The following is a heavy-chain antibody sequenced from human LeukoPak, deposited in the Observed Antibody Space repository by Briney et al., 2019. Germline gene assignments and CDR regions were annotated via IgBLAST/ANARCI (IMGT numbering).Heavy chain of an antibody. J-gene: IGHJ4*02. V-gene: IGHV4-4*09. CDR3: ARRVPGPQLGEYVAYYFDH. Sequence: PGGSLRLSCAASGFTVSSNYMSWVRQAPGKGLEWVGYVYSSGTTKYNPSLKSRATISIDTYKSQLSLSLSSVSAADTAVYYCARRVPGPQLGEYVAYYFDHWGQGTLVTVSS. CDR1: GFTVSSNY. D-gene: IGHD3-16*01. CDR2: VYSSGTT.